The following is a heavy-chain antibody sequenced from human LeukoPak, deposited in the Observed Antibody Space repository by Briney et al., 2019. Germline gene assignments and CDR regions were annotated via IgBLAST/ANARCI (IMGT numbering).Heavy chain of an antibody. CDR3: ARTSWDYSGSYYPDY. D-gene: IGHD1-26*01. V-gene: IGHV1-8*02. CDR1: GYTFTSYD. Sequence: ASVKVSRKASGYTFTSYDINWVRQATGQGLEWMGWMNPNSGNTGYAQKFQGRVTMTTDTSTSTAYMELRSLRSDDTAVYYYARTSWDYSGSYYPDYWGQGALVTVSS. J-gene: IGHJ4*02. CDR2: MNPNSGNT.